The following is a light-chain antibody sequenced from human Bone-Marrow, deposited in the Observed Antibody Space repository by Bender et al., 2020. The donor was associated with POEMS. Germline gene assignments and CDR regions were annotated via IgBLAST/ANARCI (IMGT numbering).Light chain of an antibody. CDR1: NVGSKT. J-gene: IGLJ1*01. CDR2: DDS. V-gene: IGLV3-21*02. Sequence: SYVLTQPPSVSVAPGQTARITCGGTNVGSKTLHWYQQKPGQAPLLVLFDDSVRPSGIPERFTGSNSGDRATLTITRVEAGDEAAYYCQVWDNSGDQPAYVFGTGTKVTVL. CDR3: QVWDNSGDQPAYV.